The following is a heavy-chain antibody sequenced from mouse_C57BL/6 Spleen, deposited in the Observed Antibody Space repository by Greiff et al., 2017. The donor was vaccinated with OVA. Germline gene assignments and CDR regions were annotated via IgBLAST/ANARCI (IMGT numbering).Heavy chain of an antibody. CDR1: GYTFTDYE. V-gene: IGHV1-15*01. J-gene: IGHJ1*03. CDR3: TRGGYTVGGFDWYCDV. Sequence: VQLQQSGAELVRPGASVTLSCKASGYTFTDYEMHWVKQTPVHGLEWIGAIDPETGGTAYNQKFKGKAILTADKSSSTAYREIRSLTSEDSAVYYCTRGGYTVGGFDWYCDVWGTGTTVTVSS. CDR2: IDPETGGT. D-gene: IGHD1-1*01.